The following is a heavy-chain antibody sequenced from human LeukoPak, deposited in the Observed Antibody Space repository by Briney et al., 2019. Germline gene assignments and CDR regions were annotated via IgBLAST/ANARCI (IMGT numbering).Heavy chain of an antibody. V-gene: IGHV7-4-1*02. D-gene: IGHD3-16*01. CDR2: INTNTGNP. CDR3: ARDSIGDSRWPSY. CDR1: GYTFSNYG. Sequence: ASVKVSCKASGYTFSNYGMNWVRQAPGQGLQGLEWMGWINTNTGNPTYAQGFTGRFVFSLDTSVSTAYLQISSLKAEDTAVYYCARDSIGDSRWPSYWGQGTLVTVSS. J-gene: IGHJ4*02.